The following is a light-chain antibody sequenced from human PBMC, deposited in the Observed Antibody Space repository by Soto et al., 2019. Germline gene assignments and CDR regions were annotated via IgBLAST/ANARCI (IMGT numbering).Light chain of an antibody. Sequence: DIQMTQSPSSLSASIGDRVSITCRASQSIGNLLNWYQQKPGKVPKLLIYAASNLHSGVPSRFGGSGSGTEFTLTISSLQLEDFAAYYCQQSYTSPAFTFGPGTRVNAK. CDR1: QSIGNL. CDR3: QQSYTSPAFT. J-gene: IGKJ3*01. V-gene: IGKV1-39*01. CDR2: AAS.